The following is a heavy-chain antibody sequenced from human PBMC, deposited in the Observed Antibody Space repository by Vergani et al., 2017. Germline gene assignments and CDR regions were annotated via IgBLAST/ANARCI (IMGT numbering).Heavy chain of an antibody. V-gene: IGHV1-69*04. CDR3: AREEVVVVAATPLDYYGMDV. Sequence: QVQLVQSGAEVKKPGSSVKVSCKASGGTFSSYAISWVRQAPGQGLEWMGRIIPILDIANYAQKFQGRVTITADKSTSTAYMELSSLRSEDTAVYYCAREEVVVVAATPLDYYGMDVWGQGTTVTVSS. CDR1: GGTFSSYA. CDR2: IIPILDIA. D-gene: IGHD2-15*01. J-gene: IGHJ6*02.